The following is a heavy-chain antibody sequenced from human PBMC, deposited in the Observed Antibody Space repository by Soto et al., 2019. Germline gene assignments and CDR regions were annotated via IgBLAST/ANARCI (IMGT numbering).Heavy chain of an antibody. V-gene: IGHV3-21*02. D-gene: IGHD3-10*01. CDR1: GFTVSSYT. Sequence: EVQLVESGGGLVKPGGSLRLSCAASGFTVSSYTKNWVRQASGKGLEWVASITSSSSHIYYADSVKGRFTISRDNAGNSLYLQMNSLRAEDTAVYYCVSERGLLSFYGMDVWGKGTTVTVSS. CDR2: ITSSSSHI. CDR3: VSERGLLSFYGMDV. J-gene: IGHJ6*04.